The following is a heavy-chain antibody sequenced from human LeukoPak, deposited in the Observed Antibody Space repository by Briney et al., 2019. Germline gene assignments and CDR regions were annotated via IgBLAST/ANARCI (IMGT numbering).Heavy chain of an antibody. V-gene: IGHV3-30-3*01. D-gene: IGHD6-6*01. CDR1: GFTFSSYA. CDR3: AKGSTSRYSSSSH. J-gene: IGHJ4*02. Sequence: GRSLRLSCAASGFTFSSYAMHWVRQAPGKGLEWVAVISYDGSNKYYADSVKGRFTISRDNSKNTLYLQMNSLRAEDTAVYYCAKGSTSRYSSSSHWGQGALVTVSS. CDR2: ISYDGSNK.